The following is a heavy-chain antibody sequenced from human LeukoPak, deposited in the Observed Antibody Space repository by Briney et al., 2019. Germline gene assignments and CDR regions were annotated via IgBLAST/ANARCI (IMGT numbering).Heavy chain of an antibody. V-gene: IGHV3-23*01. J-gene: IGHJ4*02. CDR3: AKDRGYSSSSASVFDY. D-gene: IGHD6-6*01. CDR2: ISGSCGST. CDR1: GFTFSSYA. Sequence: PGGSLRLSGAASGFTFSSYAMYWVRQAPEKGLEWVSGISGSCGSTYYADSVKGRFTIARDNSKNTLYLQMNSLRAEDTAVYYCAKDRGYSSSSASVFDYWGQGTLVTVSS.